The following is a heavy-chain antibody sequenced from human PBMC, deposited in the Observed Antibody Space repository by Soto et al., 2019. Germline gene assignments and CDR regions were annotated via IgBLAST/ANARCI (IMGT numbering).Heavy chain of an antibody. CDR2: ISSSSSYT. J-gene: IGHJ4*01. V-gene: IGHV3-11*03. Sequence: PGGSLRLSCAASGFTFSDYFMTWIRQAPGKGLEWVSSISSSSSYTNYADSVKGRFTISRDNSKSQLSLNLRSVTAADTAVYFCARLGGYYQAFDYWGHGALVTVSS. CDR1: GFTFSDYF. CDR3: ARLGGYYQAFDY. D-gene: IGHD3-22*01.